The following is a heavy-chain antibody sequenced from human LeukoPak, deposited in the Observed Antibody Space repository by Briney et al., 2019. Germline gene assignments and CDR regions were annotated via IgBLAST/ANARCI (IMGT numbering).Heavy chain of an antibody. D-gene: IGHD5-24*01. J-gene: IGHJ4*02. Sequence: SETLSLTCTVYGGSISSSSYYWGWIRQSPGKGLEWIGSIYYSGSTYYNPSLKSRVTISVDTSKNQFSLKLSSVTAADTAVYYCARGEMATISFDYWGQGTLVTVSS. CDR3: ARGEMATISFDY. V-gene: IGHV4-39*01. CDR2: IYYSGST. CDR1: GGSISSSSYY.